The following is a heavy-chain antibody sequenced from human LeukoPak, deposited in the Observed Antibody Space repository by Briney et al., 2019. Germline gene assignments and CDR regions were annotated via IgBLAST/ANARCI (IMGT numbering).Heavy chain of an antibody. CDR2: TRNKANSYTT. V-gene: IGHV3-72*01. CDR3: ARGTRSSGYYYCHY. Sequence: GGSLRLSCAASGFTFSDHYMDWVRQAPGKGLEWVGRTRNKANSYTTEYAASVKGRFTISRDDSKNSLYLQMNSLKTEDTAVYYCARGTRSSGYYYCHYWGQGTLVTVSS. CDR1: GFTFSDHY. J-gene: IGHJ4*02. D-gene: IGHD3-22*01.